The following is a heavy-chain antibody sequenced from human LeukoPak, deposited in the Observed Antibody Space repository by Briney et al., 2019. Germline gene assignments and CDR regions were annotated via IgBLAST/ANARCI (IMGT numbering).Heavy chain of an antibody. D-gene: IGHD5-18*01. Sequence: SETLSLTCAVYGGSFSGYYWSWIRQPPGKGLEWIGEINHSGSTNYNPSLKSRVTRSVDTSKNQFSLKLSSVTAADTAVYYCARGLGDTASWGQGTLVTVSS. V-gene: IGHV4-34*01. CDR3: ARGLGDTAS. J-gene: IGHJ4*02. CDR1: GGSFSGYY. CDR2: INHSGST.